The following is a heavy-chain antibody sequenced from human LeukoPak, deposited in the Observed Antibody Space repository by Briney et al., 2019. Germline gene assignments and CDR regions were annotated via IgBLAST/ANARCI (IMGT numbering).Heavy chain of an antibody. CDR2: IRYDGSHK. J-gene: IGHJ6*03. Sequence: GGSLRLSCAASGFIFSDYVMNWLRQAPGRGLVWVAYIRYDGSHKYYIDSVKGRFTISRDNSKNTLYLQMNSLRPEDTAVYYCARDHDWDYMDVWGKGTTVTVSS. CDR1: GFIFSDYV. D-gene: IGHD3-9*01. V-gene: IGHV3-30*02. CDR3: ARDHDWDYMDV.